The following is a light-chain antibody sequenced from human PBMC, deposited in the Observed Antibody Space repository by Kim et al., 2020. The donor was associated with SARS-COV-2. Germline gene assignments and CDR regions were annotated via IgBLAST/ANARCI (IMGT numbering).Light chain of an antibody. J-gene: IGKJ1*01. V-gene: IGKV1-5*01. CDR2: DAS. Sequence: STLSASGGDRVTITCRASQSISSWLAWYQQKPGKAPKLLIYDASSLESGVPSRFSGSGSGTEFTLTISSLQPDDFATYYCQHTWTFGQGTKVEIK. CDR3: QHTWT. CDR1: QSISSW.